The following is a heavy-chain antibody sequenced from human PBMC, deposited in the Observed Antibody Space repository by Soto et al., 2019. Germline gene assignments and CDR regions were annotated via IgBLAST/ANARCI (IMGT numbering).Heavy chain of an antibody. CDR1: GFTFSNFA. D-gene: IGHD2-15*01. V-gene: IGHV3-23*01. CDR2: VTGNGGST. J-gene: IGHJ4*02. Sequence: EVQLLESGGGLVQPGGSLRLSCAASGFTFSNFAMSWVRQAPGKGLEWVSGVTGNGGSTYYADSVKGRFTISRDNSKNALYLQMNSLRVEDTAVYYCAKGAASGDYLDYWGQGTLVTVSS. CDR3: AKGAASGDYLDY.